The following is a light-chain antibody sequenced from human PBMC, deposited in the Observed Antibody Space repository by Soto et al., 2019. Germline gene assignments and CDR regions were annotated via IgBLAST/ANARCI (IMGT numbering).Light chain of an antibody. J-gene: IGKJ1*01. CDR1: QSISSW. Sequence: DIQMTQSPSTLSASVGDRVTITCRASQSISSWLAWYQQKPGKAPKLLIYKASSLESGVPSRFSGSGSGTDFTPTINSLQPDDFATYYCQQYNSYPWTFGQGTKVEIK. CDR3: QQYNSYPWT. CDR2: KAS. V-gene: IGKV1-5*03.